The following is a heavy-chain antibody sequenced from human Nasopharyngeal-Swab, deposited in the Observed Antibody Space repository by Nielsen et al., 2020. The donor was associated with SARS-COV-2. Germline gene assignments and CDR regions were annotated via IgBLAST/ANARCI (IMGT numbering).Heavy chain of an antibody. V-gene: IGHV1-2*04. Sequence: ASVKVSCKASGYTFTGYYMHWVRQAPGQGLEWMGWINPNSGGRNYAQKFQGWVTMTRDTSISTAYMELSRLRSDDTAVYYCARGWVRCMDVWGQGTTVTVPS. CDR1: GYTFTGYY. CDR2: INPNSGGR. J-gene: IGHJ6*02. D-gene: IGHD6-13*01. CDR3: ARGWVRCMDV.